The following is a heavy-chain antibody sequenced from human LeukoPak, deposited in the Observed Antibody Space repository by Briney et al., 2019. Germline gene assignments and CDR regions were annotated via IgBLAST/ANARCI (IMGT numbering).Heavy chain of an antibody. V-gene: IGHV1-46*01. CDR2: INPSGGST. Sequence: GASVKVSCKASGYTFTSYYMHWVRQAPGQGLEWMGIINPSGGSTSYAQKFQGRVTMTRDTSTSTVYMEPSSLRSEDTAVYYCARDRDIVVVPAAIRGDYYYGMDVWGQGTTVTVSS. J-gene: IGHJ6*02. D-gene: IGHD2-2*02. CDR3: ARDRDIVVVPAAIRGDYYYGMDV. CDR1: GYTFTSYY.